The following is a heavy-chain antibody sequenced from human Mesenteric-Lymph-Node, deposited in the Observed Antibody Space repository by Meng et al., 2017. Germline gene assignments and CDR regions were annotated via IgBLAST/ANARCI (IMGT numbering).Heavy chain of an antibody. J-gene: IGHJ4*02. CDR1: GGSFSGYY. CDR3: ARGPSRWLQFSFDY. CDR2: INHSGST. Sequence: VQVQSGVAVLFKPSETLSLTCAVYGGSFSGYYWSWIRQPPGKGLEWIGEINHSGSTNYNPSLKSRVTISVDTSKNQFSLKLSSVTAADTAVYYCARGPSRWLQFSFDYWGQGTLVTVSS. V-gene: IGHV4-34*01. D-gene: IGHD5-24*01.